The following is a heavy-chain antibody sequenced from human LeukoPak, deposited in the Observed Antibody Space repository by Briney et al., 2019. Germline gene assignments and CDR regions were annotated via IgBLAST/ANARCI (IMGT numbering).Heavy chain of an antibody. Sequence: PGGSLRLSCAASGFTFSNFPMHWVRQAPGKGLEWVAVISYDGSNKYYADSVKGRFTISRDTSKNTLYLQMNSLRAEDTAVYYCAGERTGSYYLGYWGQGTLVTVSS. D-gene: IGHD1-26*01. V-gene: IGHV3-30*04. CDR3: AGERTGSYYLGY. CDR2: ISYDGSNK. CDR1: GFTFSNFP. J-gene: IGHJ4*02.